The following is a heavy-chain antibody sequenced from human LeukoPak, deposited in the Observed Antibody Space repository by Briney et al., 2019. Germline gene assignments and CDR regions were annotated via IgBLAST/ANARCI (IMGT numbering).Heavy chain of an antibody. J-gene: IGHJ4*02. CDR1: GFTFSSSA. V-gene: IGHV3-23*01. CDR3: AKQLGYCSDGSCYFPY. D-gene: IGHD2-15*01. CDR2: ISNNGGYT. Sequence: TGGSLRLSCAASGFTFSSSAMSWVRQAPGKGLEWVSAISNNGGYTYYADSVQGRFTIPRDNPKSTLCLQMNSLRAEDTAVYYCAKQLGYCSDGSCYFPYWGQGTLVTVSS.